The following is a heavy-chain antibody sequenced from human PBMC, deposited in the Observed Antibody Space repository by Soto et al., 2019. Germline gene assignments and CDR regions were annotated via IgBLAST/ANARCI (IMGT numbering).Heavy chain of an antibody. D-gene: IGHD3-16*01. CDR1: GFTSDDHG. Sequence: LQVVESGGDLVKPGRSLRLSCAVSGFTSDDHGMHWVRQAPGKGLEWVSGIGSDTGSIGYADAVRGRCTISNDNAKKSLHLQKDSLRVADTALFYCVKDIEPGGASYWGQVTLGTDSS. V-gene: IGHV3-9*02. J-gene: IGHJ4*02. CDR3: VKDIEPGGASY. CDR2: IGSDTGSI.